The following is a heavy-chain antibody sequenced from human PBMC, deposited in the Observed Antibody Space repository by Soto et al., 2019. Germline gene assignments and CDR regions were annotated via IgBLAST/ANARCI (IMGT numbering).Heavy chain of an antibody. CDR3: ASGYCTNGVCYTSTPFDY. CDR2: IYYSGST. D-gene: IGHD2-8*01. V-gene: IGHV4-31*03. J-gene: IGHJ4*02. CDR1: GGSISSGTYY. Sequence: SETLSLTCTVSGGSISSGTYYWNWIRQHPGKGLEWIGYIYYSGSTYYNPSLKSRVTISVDTSKNQFSLELSSVTAADTAVYYCASGYCTNGVCYTSTPFDYWGQGTLVTVSS.